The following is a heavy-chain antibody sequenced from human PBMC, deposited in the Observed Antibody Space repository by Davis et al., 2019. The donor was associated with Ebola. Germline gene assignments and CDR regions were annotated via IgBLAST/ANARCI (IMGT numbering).Heavy chain of an antibody. CDR1: GYTFTSYG. Sequence: ASVKVSCKASGYTFTSYGISWVRQAPGQGLEWMGWISAYNGNTNYAQKLQGRVTMTTDTSTSTAYMELSSLRSEDTAVYYCARGETLWGSLVYYYYGMDVWGQGTTVTVSS. CDR3: ARGETLWGSLVYYYYGMDV. J-gene: IGHJ6*02. V-gene: IGHV1-18*01. CDR2: ISAYNGNT. D-gene: IGHD7-27*01.